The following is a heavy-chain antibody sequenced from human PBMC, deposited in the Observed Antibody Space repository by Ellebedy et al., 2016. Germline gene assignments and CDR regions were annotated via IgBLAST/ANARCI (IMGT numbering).Heavy chain of an antibody. Sequence: GESLKISXAVSGFTYAMHWVRQAPGKGLDWVAFISHDGSDRSYSDSVKGRFTISRDHSNNTLYLQLNSLRTEDTALYYCARAYGIPAATLDYWGQGTLVTVSS. CDR2: ISHDGSDR. J-gene: IGHJ4*02. D-gene: IGHD2-2*01. CDR3: ARAYGIPAATLDY. V-gene: IGHV3-30-3*01. CDR1: GFTYA.